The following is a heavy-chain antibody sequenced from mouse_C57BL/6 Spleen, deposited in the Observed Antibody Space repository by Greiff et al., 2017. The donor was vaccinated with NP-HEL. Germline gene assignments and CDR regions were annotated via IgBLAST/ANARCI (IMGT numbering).Heavy chain of an antibody. CDR3: ASDPYGSSYGWFAY. CDR1: GYTFTSYW. J-gene: IGHJ3*01. Sequence: QVQLQQPGAELVKPGASVKLSCKASGYTFTSYWMHWVKQRPGQGLEWIGMIHPNSGSTNYNEKFKSKATLTVDKSSSTAYMQLSSLTSEDSAVYYGASDPYGSSYGWFAYWGQGTLVTVSA. CDR2: IHPNSGST. D-gene: IGHD1-1*01. V-gene: IGHV1-64*01.